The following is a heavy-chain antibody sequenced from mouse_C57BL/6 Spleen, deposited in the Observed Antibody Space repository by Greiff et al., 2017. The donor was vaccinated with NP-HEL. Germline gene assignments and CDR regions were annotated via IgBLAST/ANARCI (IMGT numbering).Heavy chain of an antibody. CDR1: GYTFTSYW. D-gene: IGHD2-3*01. Sequence: VQLQQPGAELVMPGASVKLSCKASGYTFTSYWMHWVKQRPGQGLEWIGEIDPSDSYTNYNQKFKGKSTLTVDKSSSTAYMQLSSLTSEDSAVYYCARGGVDGYYGAYWGQGTLVTVSA. J-gene: IGHJ3*01. CDR3: ARGGVDGYYGAY. CDR2: IDPSDSYT. V-gene: IGHV1-69*01.